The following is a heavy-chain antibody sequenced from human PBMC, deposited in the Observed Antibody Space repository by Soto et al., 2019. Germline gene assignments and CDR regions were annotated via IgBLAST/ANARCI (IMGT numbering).Heavy chain of an antibody. V-gene: IGHV4-59*01. CDR2: IYYSGST. D-gene: IGHD5-18*01. CDR1: GGSISSYY. CDR3: AREGDGYSYGYDY. J-gene: IGHJ4*02. Sequence: QVQLQESGPGLVKPSETLSLTCTVSGGSISSYYWSWIRQPPGKGLEWIGYIYYSGSTNYNPSLKSRVTISVDTSKNQFSLKLSSVTAADTAGYYCAREGDGYSYGYDYWGQGTLVTVSS.